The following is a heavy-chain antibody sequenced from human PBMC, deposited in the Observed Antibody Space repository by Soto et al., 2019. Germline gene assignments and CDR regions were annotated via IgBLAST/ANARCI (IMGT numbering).Heavy chain of an antibody. Sequence: GGSLRLSCAASGFTFSSYAMTWVRQAPGKGLEWVSVISGSGGGTHYSNHAESVKGRFTISRDNSKNTLYLQMNSLRAEDTAVYYCARGRPYYDSSGYYYDFDYWGQGTLVTVSS. CDR3: ARGRPYYDSSGYYYDFDY. V-gene: IGHV3-23*01. CDR2: ISGSGGGT. J-gene: IGHJ4*02. CDR1: GFTFSSYA. D-gene: IGHD3-22*01.